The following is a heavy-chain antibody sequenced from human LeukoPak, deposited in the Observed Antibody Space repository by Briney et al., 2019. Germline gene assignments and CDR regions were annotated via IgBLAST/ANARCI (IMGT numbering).Heavy chain of an antibody. CDR3: ARDAGSWYSGAFDI. CDR1: GVTFSSWG. V-gene: IGHV3-33*01. J-gene: IGHJ3*02. D-gene: IGHD6-13*01. Sequence: GGSLRLSCAASGVTFSSWGMHWVCQAPGKGLEWVAVIWYDGSNKYYADSVKGRFTISRDNSKNTLYLQMNSLRAEDTAVYYCARDAGSWYSGAFDIWGQGTMVTVSS. CDR2: IWYDGSNK.